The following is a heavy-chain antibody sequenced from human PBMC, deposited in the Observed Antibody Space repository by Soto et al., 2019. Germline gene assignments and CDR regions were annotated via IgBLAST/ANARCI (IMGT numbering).Heavy chain of an antibody. CDR2: INAGNGNT. CDR3: ARSTGYPHYYYYYYMDV. Sequence: ASVKVSCKASGYTFTSYAMHWVRQAPGQRLEWMGWINAGNGNTKYSQKFQGRVTITRDTSASTAYMELSSLRSEDTAVYYCARSTGYPHYYYYYYMDVWRKGTTVTVSS. CDR1: GYTFTSYA. J-gene: IGHJ6*03. V-gene: IGHV1-3*01. D-gene: IGHD3-9*01.